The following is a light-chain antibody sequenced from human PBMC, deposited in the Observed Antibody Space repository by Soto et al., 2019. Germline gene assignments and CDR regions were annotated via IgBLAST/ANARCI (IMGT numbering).Light chain of an antibody. V-gene: IGKV3-11*01. CDR1: QSVSSY. Sequence: DIVLTQSPATLSLSPGERATLSCRASQSVSSYLAWYQQKPGQAPRLLIYDASNRATGIPARFSGSGSGTDFTLTISRLEPEDFAVYYCQQRSNWPPWTFGQGTKADIK. J-gene: IGKJ1*01. CDR3: QQRSNWPPWT. CDR2: DAS.